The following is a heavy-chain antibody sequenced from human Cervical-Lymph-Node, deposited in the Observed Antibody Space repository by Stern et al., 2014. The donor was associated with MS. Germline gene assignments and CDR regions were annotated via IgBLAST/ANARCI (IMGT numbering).Heavy chain of an antibody. V-gene: IGHV4-59*01. CDR3: AREEQNYYDSV. J-gene: IGHJ4*02. D-gene: IGHD3-22*01. Sequence: QVQLVESGPGLVKPSETLSLTCTVSGGSISSYYWSWIRQPPGKGLEWIGYIYYSGSTNYNPSLKSRVTISVDTSKNQFSLKLSSVTAADTAVYYCAREEQNYYDSVWGQGTLVTVSS. CDR2: IYYSGST. CDR1: GGSISSYY.